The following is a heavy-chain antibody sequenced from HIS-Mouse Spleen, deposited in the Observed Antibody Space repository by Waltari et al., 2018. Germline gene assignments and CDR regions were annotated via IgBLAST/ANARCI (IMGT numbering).Heavy chain of an antibody. CDR3: ARGHDYSNYFDY. Sequence: QVQLVQSGAEVKKPGASVKVSCKASGYTFTSYDINWVRQATGQGLEWMGWINPNSGNTGYAQKFQGRVNMTRNTSISTAYMELSSLRSEDTAVYYCARGHDYSNYFDYWGQGTLVTVSS. J-gene: IGHJ4*02. V-gene: IGHV1-8*01. CDR1: GYTFTSYD. D-gene: IGHD4-4*01. CDR2: INPNSGNT.